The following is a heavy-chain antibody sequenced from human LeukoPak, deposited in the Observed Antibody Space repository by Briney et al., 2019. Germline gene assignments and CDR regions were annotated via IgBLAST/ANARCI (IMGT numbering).Heavy chain of an antibody. CDR2: INHSGST. V-gene: IGHV4-39*01. D-gene: IGHD5-24*01. CDR3: ARHVGDGYNDY. J-gene: IGHJ4*02. CDR1: GGSISSGGYS. Sequence: KPSETLSLTCAVSGGSISSGGYSWSWIRQPPGKGLEWIGEINHSGSTNYNPSLKSRVTISVDTSKNQFSLKLSSVTAADTAVYYCARHVGDGYNDYWGQGTLVTVSS.